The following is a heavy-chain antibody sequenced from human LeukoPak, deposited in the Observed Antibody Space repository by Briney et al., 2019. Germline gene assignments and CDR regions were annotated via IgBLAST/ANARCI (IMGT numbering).Heavy chain of an antibody. V-gene: IGHV3-7*01. D-gene: IGHD6-13*01. CDR1: GFTLSSFW. J-gene: IGHJ4*02. CDR3: ATAPAAADSF. CDR2: IERDGSKK. Sequence: GSLRLSCAASGFTLSSFWLTWVRQAPGKGLEWVANIERDGSKKTYVDSVKGRFTISRDNAKNSLYLQMSSLRAEDTAVYYCATAPAAADSFWGQGTLVAVSA.